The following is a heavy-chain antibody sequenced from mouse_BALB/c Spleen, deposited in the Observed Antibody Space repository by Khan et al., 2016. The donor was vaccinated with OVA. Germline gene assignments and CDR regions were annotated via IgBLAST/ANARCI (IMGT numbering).Heavy chain of an antibody. J-gene: IGHJ4*01. CDR3: AKLLWSHYYAMDY. V-gene: IGHV2-6-5*01. CDR2: IWGGGTT. Sequence: QVQLKESGPGLVAPSQSLSITCTVSGFSLTDYGVGWIRQPPGKGLEWLGVIWGGGTTYYNSVLKSRLSISKDNSKSQVFLKMNSLQTDDTAMYYGAKLLWSHYYAMDYWGQGTSVTVSS. CDR1: GFSLTDYG. D-gene: IGHD1-1*02.